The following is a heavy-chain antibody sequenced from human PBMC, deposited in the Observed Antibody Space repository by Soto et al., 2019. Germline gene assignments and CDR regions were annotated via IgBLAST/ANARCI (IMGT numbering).Heavy chain of an antibody. D-gene: IGHD3-9*01. CDR2: ISYDGSNK. J-gene: IGHJ4*02. CDR3: AKTRVDILTGYVDY. Sequence: GSLRLSCAASGFTFSSYGMHWVRQAPGKGLEWVAVISYDGSNKYYADSVKGRFTISRDNSKNTLYLQMNSLRAKDTAVYYCAKTRVDILTGYVDYWGQGTLVTVSS. CDR1: GFTFSSYG. V-gene: IGHV3-30*18.